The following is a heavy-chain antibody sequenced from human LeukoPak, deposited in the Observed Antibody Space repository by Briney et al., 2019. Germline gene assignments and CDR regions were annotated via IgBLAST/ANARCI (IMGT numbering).Heavy chain of an antibody. CDR3: AKDARRYSGWYFFDH. J-gene: IGHJ4*02. Sequence: GGSLRLSCTASGFTFSSYWMHWVRQAPGKGLVWVSRIKTDGSTTHYADSVKGRFTISRDNARNMLFLQMNSLRVDDTAVYYCAKDARRYSGWYFFDHWGQGTLVTVSS. V-gene: IGHV3-74*01. CDR2: IKTDGSTT. CDR1: GFTFSSYW. D-gene: IGHD6-19*01.